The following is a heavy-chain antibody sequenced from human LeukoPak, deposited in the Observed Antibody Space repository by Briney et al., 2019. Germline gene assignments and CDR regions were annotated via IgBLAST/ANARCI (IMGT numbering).Heavy chain of an antibody. V-gene: IGHV3-11*06. CDR3: ARAVKIVVVPAAIDHWFDP. J-gene: IGHJ5*02. CDR1: GFTFSDYY. D-gene: IGHD2-2*01. CDR2: ISSSSSYT. Sequence: GGSLRLSCAASGFTFSDYYMSWIRQAPGKGLEWVSYISSSSSYTNYADSVKGRFTISRDSAKNSLYLQMNSLRAEDTAVYYCARAVKIVVVPAAIDHWFDPWGQGTLVTVSS.